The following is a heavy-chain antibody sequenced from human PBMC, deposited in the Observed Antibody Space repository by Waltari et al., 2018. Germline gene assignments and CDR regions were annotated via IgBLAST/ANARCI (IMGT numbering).Heavy chain of an antibody. CDR2: IIPMFGTA. CDR1: GAPVSTQA. J-gene: IGHJ3*02. D-gene: IGHD6-13*01. Sequence: QVQLVQSGAALKNPGSSVKVSCKVSGAPVSTQAITWGRQAPGQGLEWVGGIIPMFGTANYAQKIQDRVTINTDESMTTAYMHLSSLTSDDTAVYYCARGGLYGQQLLESAFEIWGQGTKVTVSS. V-gene: IGHV1-69*05. CDR3: ARGGLYGQQLLESAFEI.